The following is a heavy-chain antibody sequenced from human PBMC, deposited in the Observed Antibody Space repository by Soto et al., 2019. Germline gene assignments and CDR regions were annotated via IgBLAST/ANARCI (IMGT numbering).Heavy chain of an antibody. V-gene: IGHV1-69*12. Sequence: QVQLVQSGAEVKKPGSSVKVSCKASGGTFSSYAINWVRQAPGQGLEWMGGIIPIFGTANYAQKFQGRVTITADESTSTAYIELSSLRSEDTAVYYCAKPTFYGDYVYYFDYWGQGTLVTVSS. CDR3: AKPTFYGDYVYYFDY. CDR2: IIPIFGTA. J-gene: IGHJ4*02. CDR1: GGTFSSYA. D-gene: IGHD4-17*01.